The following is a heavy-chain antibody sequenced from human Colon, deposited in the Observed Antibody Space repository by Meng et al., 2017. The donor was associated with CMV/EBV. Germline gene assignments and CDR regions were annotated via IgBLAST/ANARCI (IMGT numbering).Heavy chain of an antibody. Sequence: LQAARQRLVNYSQTLFHPCTVLGGYITTDDFQCRLIRQPPRKDLEWIGYIHHTGNTCYNLSLSSRVIISLDTSKSKFSVKMNSVTDADRAIYYCAGDGYGDSRFAPWGQGTLVTVSS. J-gene: IGHJ5*02. CDR1: GGYITTDDFQ. CDR3: AGDGYGDSRFAP. CDR2: IHHTGNT. V-gene: IGHV4-30-4*08. D-gene: IGHD4-17*01.